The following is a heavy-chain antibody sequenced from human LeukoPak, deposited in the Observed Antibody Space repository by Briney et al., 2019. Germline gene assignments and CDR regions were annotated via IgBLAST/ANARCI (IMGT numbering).Heavy chain of an antibody. J-gene: IGHJ4*01. CDR3: ARRFNWNRPFDY. Sequence: PSETLSLTCTVSVGSISNYHWSWIRQPAGKGLEWIGRIYTSGTTNYNPSLKSRVTMSLDTSKNQFSLNLRSVTAADTAVYYSARRFNWNRPFDYWGHGTLVTVSS. CDR1: VGSISNYH. D-gene: IGHD1-20*01. V-gene: IGHV4-4*07. CDR2: IYTSGTT.